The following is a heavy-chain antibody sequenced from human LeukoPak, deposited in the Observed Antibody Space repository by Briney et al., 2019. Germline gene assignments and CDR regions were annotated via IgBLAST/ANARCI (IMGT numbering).Heavy chain of an antibody. CDR1: GFTVSSNY. V-gene: IGHV3-66*02. D-gene: IGHD3-16*01. J-gene: IGHJ3*02. CDR2: IYSGGTT. Sequence: PGGSLRLSCAASGFTVSSNYMSWVRQAPGKGLEWVSVIYSGGTTYYADSVKGRFTISRDNSKNTFYVQMNSLRAEDTAVYFCAKSKDGGTSDTFDIWGQGTMVTVSS. CDR3: AKSKDGGTSDTFDI.